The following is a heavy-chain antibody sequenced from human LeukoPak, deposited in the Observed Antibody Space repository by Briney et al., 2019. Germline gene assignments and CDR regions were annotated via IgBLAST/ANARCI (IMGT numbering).Heavy chain of an antibody. D-gene: IGHD2/OR15-2a*01. CDR2: INSDGSGT. Sequence: GALRLSCAASGNYWMHWVRQVPGKGLVWVSHINSDGSGTSYADSVKGRFTISKDNAKNTVYLQMNSLRAEDTAVYYCVSFYETYWGRGTLVTVSS. V-gene: IGHV3-74*01. J-gene: IGHJ4*02. CDR3: VSFYETY. CDR1: GNYW.